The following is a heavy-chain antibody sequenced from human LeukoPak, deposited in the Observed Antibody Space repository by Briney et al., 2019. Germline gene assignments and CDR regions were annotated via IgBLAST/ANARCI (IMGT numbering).Heavy chain of an antibody. CDR1: GFTFSSYA. D-gene: IGHD4-17*01. V-gene: IGHV3-23*01. CDR3: AKGLTTVTKGLGMDV. J-gene: IGHJ6*03. CDR2: ISGSGGST. Sequence: PGGSLRLSCAASGFTFSSYAMSWVRQAPGKGLEWVSAISGSGGSTYYADSVKGRFTMSRDISKNTLYLQMNSLRAEDTAVYYCAKGLTTVTKGLGMDVWGKGTTVTVSS.